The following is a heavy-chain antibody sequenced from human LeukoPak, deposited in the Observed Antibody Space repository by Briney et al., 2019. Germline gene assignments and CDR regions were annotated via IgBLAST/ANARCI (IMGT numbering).Heavy chain of an antibody. CDR2: ISYDGSNK. D-gene: IGHD2-15*01. CDR1: GFTFSSYA. V-gene: IGHV3-30*04. J-gene: IGHJ6*02. Sequence: GGSLRLSCAACGFTFSSYAMHWVRQAPGKGLEGVAVISYDGSNKYYADSVKGRFTISRDNSKNTLYLQMNSLRAEDTAVYYCARAYCSGGSCYSEVYYYGMDVWGQGTTVTVSS. CDR3: ARAYCSGGSCYSEVYYYGMDV.